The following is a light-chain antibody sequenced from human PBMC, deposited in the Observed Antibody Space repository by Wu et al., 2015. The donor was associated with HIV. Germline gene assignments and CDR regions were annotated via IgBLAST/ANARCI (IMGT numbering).Light chain of an antibody. CDR2: GAS. J-gene: IGKJ4*01. CDR3: QQYSSSPVT. V-gene: IGKV3-20*01. CDR1: QTVNIRY. Sequence: EIVLTQSPGTLSLSPGERATLSCRASQTVNIRYLAWYQQKPGQAPRLLIYGASSRATGTPDRFSGSGSGTDFTLTISGLEPEDVAMYYCQQYSSSPVTFGGGTKVEDQT.